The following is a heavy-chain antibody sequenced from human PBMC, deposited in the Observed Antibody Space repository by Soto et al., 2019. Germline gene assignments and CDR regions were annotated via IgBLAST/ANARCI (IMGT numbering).Heavy chain of an antibody. D-gene: IGHD6-19*01. CDR2: ISGSGGST. V-gene: IGHV3-23*04. CDR3: AKGRAVAGPPFQH. Sequence: EVQLVESGGGLVQPGRSLRLSCAASGFTFDDYAMHWVRQAPGKGLEWVSGISGSGGSTYYADSVKGRFTISRDNSKNTLYLQMNSLRAEDTAVYYCAKGRAVAGPPFQHWGQGTLVTVSS. CDR1: GFTFDDYA. J-gene: IGHJ1*01.